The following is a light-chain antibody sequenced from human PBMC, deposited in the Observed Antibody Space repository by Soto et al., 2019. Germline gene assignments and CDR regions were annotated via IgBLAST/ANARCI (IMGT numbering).Light chain of an antibody. CDR1: SNDVGGYNY. CDR3: CSFSGSPYV. J-gene: IGLJ1*01. Sequence: QSVLTQPRSVSGSPGQSVTISCTGTSNDVGGYNYVSWYQQHPGKAPKLMIYDVSKRPSGVSDRFSGSKSGNTASLTISGLQAEDEADYYCCSFSGSPYVFGTGTKLTVL. CDR2: DVS. V-gene: IGLV2-11*01.